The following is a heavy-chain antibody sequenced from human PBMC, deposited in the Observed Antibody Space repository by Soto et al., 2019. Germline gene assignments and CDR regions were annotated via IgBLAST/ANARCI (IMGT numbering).Heavy chain of an antibody. CDR1: GFIFYTHS. V-gene: IGHV3-48*01. CDR3: ARAVGGRFY. CDR2: ISGSSNEI. D-gene: IGHD1-26*01. Sequence: GGSLRLSCAASGFIFYTHSMNWVRQAPGKGLEWISYISGSSNEIYYADSVKGRFTISRDNAKNSLYLQMNSLRVEDTAVYYCARAVGGRFYWGQGTQVTSPQ. J-gene: IGHJ4*02.